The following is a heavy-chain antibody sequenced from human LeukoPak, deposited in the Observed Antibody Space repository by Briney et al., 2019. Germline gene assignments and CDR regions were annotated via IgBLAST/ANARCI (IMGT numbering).Heavy chain of an antibody. CDR3: AGGTRLSFDP. D-gene: IGHD3-16*01. CDR1: GDIVSSNSAA. CDR2: TYYRSKWYN. Sequence: SQTLSLTCAISGDIVSSNSAAWNWIRQSPSRGLEWLGRTYYRSKWYNDYAVSVKSRITISPDTSKNQFSLRLNSVTPEDTAVYYCAGGTRLSFDPWGQGTLVTVSS. V-gene: IGHV6-1*01. J-gene: IGHJ5*02.